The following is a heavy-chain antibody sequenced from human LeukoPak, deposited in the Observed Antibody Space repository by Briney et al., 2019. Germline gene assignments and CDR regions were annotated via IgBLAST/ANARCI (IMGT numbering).Heavy chain of an antibody. CDR3: ARERGSYFDY. D-gene: IGHD3-16*01. Sequence: GGSLRLSCAASGFTFSSYEMNWVRQAPGKGLEWVSYISSSGSTIYYADSVKGRFTISRDNAKNSLYLQMNSLRAEDTAVYYYARERGSYFDYWGQGTLVTVSS. CDR2: ISSSGSTI. CDR1: GFTFSSYE. V-gene: IGHV3-48*03. J-gene: IGHJ4*02.